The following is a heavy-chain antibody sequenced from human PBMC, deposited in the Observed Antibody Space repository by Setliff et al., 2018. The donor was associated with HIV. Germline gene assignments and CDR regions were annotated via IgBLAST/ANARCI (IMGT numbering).Heavy chain of an antibody. CDR2: VNPTSGST. CDR3: ARGREKQWPVLADCLFDF. D-gene: IGHD6-19*01. CDR1: GYTFTNFY. Sequence: SVKVSCKASGYTFTNFYLHWVRQAPGQGLEWVGIVNPTSGSTTYAQTFQGRVTMTGDTYTSTVYMEVSSLRSEDTAVYYCARGREKQWPVLADCLFDFWGQGTLVTVSS. V-gene: IGHV1-46*01. J-gene: IGHJ4*02.